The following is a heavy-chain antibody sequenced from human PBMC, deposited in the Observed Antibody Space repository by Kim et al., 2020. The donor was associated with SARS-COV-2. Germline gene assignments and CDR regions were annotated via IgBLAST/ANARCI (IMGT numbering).Heavy chain of an antibody. V-gene: IGHV3-21*01. J-gene: IGHJ4*02. Sequence: YPTSVKSRFTISRDNAKNSLYLQMNSRRAEDTAVYYGARGSSSSGSILDYWGQGTLVTVSS. D-gene: IGHD6-6*01. CDR3: ARGSSSSGSILDY.